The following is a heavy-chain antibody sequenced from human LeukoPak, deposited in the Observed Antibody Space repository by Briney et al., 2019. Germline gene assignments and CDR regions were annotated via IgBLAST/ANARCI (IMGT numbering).Heavy chain of an antibody. J-gene: IGHJ4*02. V-gene: IGHV1-46*03. CDR1: GYIFTNYY. CDR3: ARGYTYGPPTDDY. CDR2: INPSGGST. D-gene: IGHD5-18*01. Sequence: ASVKVSCKASGYIFTNYYMNWVRQAPGQGLEWMGIINPSGGSTSYAQKFQGRVTMTRDTSTTTVYMELSSLRSEDTAVYYCARGYTYGPPTDDYWGQGTLVTVSS.